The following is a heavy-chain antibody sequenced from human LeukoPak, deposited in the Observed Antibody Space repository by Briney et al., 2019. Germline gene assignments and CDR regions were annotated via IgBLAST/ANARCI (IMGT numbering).Heavy chain of an antibody. D-gene: IGHD3-22*01. Sequence: PGGSLRLSCAASGFTFSSYSMNWVRQAPGKGLEWVSSISSSSSYIYYADSVKGRFTISRDNAKNSLYLQMNSLRAEDTAVYYCARDVILFYYDSSGYPVWGQGTLVTVSS. J-gene: IGHJ4*02. CDR3: ARDVILFYYDSSGYPV. CDR1: GFTFSSYS. CDR2: ISSSSSYI. V-gene: IGHV3-21*01.